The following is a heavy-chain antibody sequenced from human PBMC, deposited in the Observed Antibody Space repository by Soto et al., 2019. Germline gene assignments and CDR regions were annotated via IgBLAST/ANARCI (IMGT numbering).Heavy chain of an antibody. CDR1: GGTFSSYA. Sequence: GASVKVSCKASGGTFSSYAISWVRQAPGQGLEWMGGIIPIFGTANYAQKFQGRVTITADESTSTAYMEPSSLRSEDTAVYYCARTGQQLAYYFDYWGQGTLVTVSS. V-gene: IGHV1-69*13. D-gene: IGHD6-13*01. CDR3: ARTGQQLAYYFDY. J-gene: IGHJ4*02. CDR2: IIPIFGTA.